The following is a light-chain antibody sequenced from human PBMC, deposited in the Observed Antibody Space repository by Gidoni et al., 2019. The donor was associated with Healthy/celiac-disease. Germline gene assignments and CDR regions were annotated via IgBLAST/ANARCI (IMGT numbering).Light chain of an antibody. Sequence: EILLTQSPATLSLSPGERATLSCRASQSVSSYLAWYQKKPGQAPRLLIYDASNRATGIPARFSGSGSGTDFTLTISSLEPEDFAVYYCQQRRTFGGGTKVEIK. CDR3: QQRRT. V-gene: IGKV3-11*01. CDR1: QSVSSY. J-gene: IGKJ4*01. CDR2: DAS.